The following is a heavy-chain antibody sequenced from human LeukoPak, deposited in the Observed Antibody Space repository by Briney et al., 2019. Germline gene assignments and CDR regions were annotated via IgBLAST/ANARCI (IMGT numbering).Heavy chain of an antibody. V-gene: IGHV1-18*01. J-gene: IGHJ4*02. Sequence: ASVKVSCKASGYTFTSYGISWVRQAPGQGLEWMGWISAYNGNTNYAQKLQGRVTMTTDTSTSTAYMELRSLRSDDTAVYYCARATMARGVITKSLFDYWGQGTLVTVSS. CDR3: ARATMARGVITKSLFDY. CDR1: GYTFTSYG. D-gene: IGHD3-10*01. CDR2: ISAYNGNT.